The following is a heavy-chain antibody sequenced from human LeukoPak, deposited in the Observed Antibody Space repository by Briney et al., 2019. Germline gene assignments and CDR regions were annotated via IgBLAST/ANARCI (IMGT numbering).Heavy chain of an antibody. J-gene: IGHJ6*02. CDR3: VRSATIAVFRYGMDV. Sequence: SETLSLTCSVSGGSITSLYWSWVRQPPGKGLEYVGYVHHTGVTNYNPSLRGRVTISMDASKNQFYLKLNSVTAADTAVYYCVRSATIAVFRYGMDVWGQGTTVTVSS. V-gene: IGHV4-59*11. CDR1: GGSITSLY. D-gene: IGHD6-19*01. CDR2: VHHTGVT.